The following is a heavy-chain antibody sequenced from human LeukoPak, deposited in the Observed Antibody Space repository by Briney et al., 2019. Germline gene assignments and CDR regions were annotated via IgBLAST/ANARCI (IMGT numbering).Heavy chain of an antibody. CDR1: GFTFAIHA. CDR2: ISYDGSNK. CDR3: ARDLYYYGSGSDY. V-gene: IGHV3-30-3*01. J-gene: IGHJ4*02. D-gene: IGHD3-10*01. Sequence: GGSLRLSCAASGFTFAIHAMTWVRQAPGKGLEWVAVISYDGSNKYYADSVKGRFTISRDNSKNTLYLQMNSLRAEDTAVYYCARDLYYYGSGSDYWGQGTLVTVLS.